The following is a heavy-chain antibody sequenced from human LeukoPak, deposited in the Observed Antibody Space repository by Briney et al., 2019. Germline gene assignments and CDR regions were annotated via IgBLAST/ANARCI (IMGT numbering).Heavy chain of an antibody. V-gene: IGHV4-59*01. Sequence: SETLSLTRTVSGGSISYYLSWIRQPPGKGLEWIGYVYYSGTTNYNPSLKSRVTISVDTAKNQFALKLSSVTAADTAVYYCARFEGSRPSYFDSWGQGTLVTVSS. CDR2: VYYSGTT. CDR3: ARFEGSRPSYFDS. CDR1: GGSISYY. D-gene: IGHD6-13*01. J-gene: IGHJ4*02.